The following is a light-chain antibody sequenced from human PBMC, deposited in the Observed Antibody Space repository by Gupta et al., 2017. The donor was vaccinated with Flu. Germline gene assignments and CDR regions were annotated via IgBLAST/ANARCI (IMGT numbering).Light chain of an antibody. J-gene: IGKJ4*01. CDR3: QKYNSAPLT. CDR2: AAS. V-gene: IGKV1-27*01. CDR1: QRISNY. Sequence: IQVTQSPSSLPASVGDRVTITCRASQRISNYLAWYQQKPGKVPKLLIYAASTLQSGVPSRFSGSGSGTDFTLTISSLQPEDVATYYCQKYNSAPLTFGGGTKVEIK.